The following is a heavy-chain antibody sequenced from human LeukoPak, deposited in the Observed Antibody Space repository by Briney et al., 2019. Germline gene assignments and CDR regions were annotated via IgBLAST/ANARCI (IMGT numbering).Heavy chain of an antibody. Sequence: ASATVSCKASGYTFTGYYMHWVRQAPGQGREWMGWINPNSGGTNYAQKFLCRVTMTRDTSISTDYMELSRLRSDDTAVYYCARSDFWMDFDYWGQGTLVTVSS. CDR1: GYTFTGYY. D-gene: IGHD3-3*01. CDR3: ARSDFWMDFDY. V-gene: IGHV1-2*02. J-gene: IGHJ4*02. CDR2: INPNSGGT.